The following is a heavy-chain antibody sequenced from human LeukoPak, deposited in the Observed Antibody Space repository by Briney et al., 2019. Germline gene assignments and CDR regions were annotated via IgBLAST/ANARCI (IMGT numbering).Heavy chain of an antibody. CDR1: GGSISSSSYY. CDR2: IYYSGST. D-gene: IGHD2/OR15-2a*01. CDR3: ARQYYAPYYFDY. J-gene: IGHJ4*02. Sequence: PSETLSLTCTVSGGSISSSSYYWGWIRQPPGKGLEWIGYIYYSGSTNYNPSLKSRVTISVDTSKNQFSLKLSSVTAADTAVYYCARQYYAPYYFDYWGQGTLVTVSS. V-gene: IGHV4-61*05.